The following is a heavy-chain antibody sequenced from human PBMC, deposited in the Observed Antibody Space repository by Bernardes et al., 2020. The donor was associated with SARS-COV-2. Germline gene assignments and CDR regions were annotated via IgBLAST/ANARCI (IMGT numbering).Heavy chain of an antibody. CDR1: GGSVSSSSYF. Sequence: SETLSITCTVSGGSVSSSSYFWGWIRQPPGKGLEWIGNIYYSGSTYYNPSLKSRVTISVDTSKNQFSLRLSSVTAADTAVYYCARRPSASGSGMDVWGQGTTVTVSS. CDR2: IYYSGST. CDR3: ARRPSASGSGMDV. J-gene: IGHJ6*02. V-gene: IGHV4-39*01.